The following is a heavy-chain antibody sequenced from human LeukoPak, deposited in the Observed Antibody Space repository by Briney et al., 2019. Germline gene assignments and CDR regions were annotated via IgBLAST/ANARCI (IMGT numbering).Heavy chain of an antibody. V-gene: IGHV1-18*01. J-gene: IGHJ4*02. CDR1: GYTFTSYG. CDR3: ARVPRSHGGYGEGDY. Sequence: ASVKVSCKASGYTFTSYGISWVRQAPGQGLEWMGWISAYNGNTNYAQKLQGRVTMTTDTSTSTAYMELRSLRSDDTAVYYCARVPRSHGGYGEGDYWGQGTLVTVSS. D-gene: IGHD5-12*01. CDR2: ISAYNGNT.